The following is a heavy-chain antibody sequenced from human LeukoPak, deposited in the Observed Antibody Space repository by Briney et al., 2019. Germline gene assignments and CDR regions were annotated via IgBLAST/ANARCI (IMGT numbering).Heavy chain of an antibody. CDR1: GFTFSNYA. Sequence: GGSLRLSCAASGFTFSNYAMSWVRQAPGKGLEWVSAISGSGGSTYYADSVKGRFTLSRDNSKNTLYLQMNSLRAEDTAVYYCAKGGGRYCSSTSCYSFDYWGQGTLVTVSS. CDR2: ISGSGGST. CDR3: AKGGGRYCSSTSCYSFDY. D-gene: IGHD2-2*01. J-gene: IGHJ4*02. V-gene: IGHV3-23*01.